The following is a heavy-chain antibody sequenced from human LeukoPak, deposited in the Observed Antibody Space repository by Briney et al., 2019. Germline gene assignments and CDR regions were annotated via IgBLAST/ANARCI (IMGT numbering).Heavy chain of an antibody. D-gene: IGHD1-26*01. CDR3: ARVVGATGSSDY. CDR1: GGSISSDY. V-gene: IGHV4-59*01. J-gene: IGHJ4*02. Sequence: SETLSLTCTVSGGSISSDYWSWIRQPPGKGLEWIGYICYVGSTNYNPSLKSRITISVDTSKSHFSLELSSVTAADTAVYYCARVVGATGSSDYWGQGTLVTVSS. CDR2: ICYVGST.